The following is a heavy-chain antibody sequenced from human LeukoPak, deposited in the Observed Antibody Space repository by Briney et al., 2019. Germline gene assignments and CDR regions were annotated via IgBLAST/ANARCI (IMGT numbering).Heavy chain of an antibody. Sequence: PGGSLRLSCAASGFTFSFYSMNWVRQAPGKGLEWVGRIRNKANSYTTEYAASVKGRFTISRDDSKNSLSLQMNSLKTEDTAVYYCASVSAGLVEYWGQGTLVTVSS. CDR2: IRNKANSYTT. D-gene: IGHD3-16*01. CDR1: GFTFSFYS. CDR3: ASVSAGLVEY. V-gene: IGHV3-72*01. J-gene: IGHJ4*02.